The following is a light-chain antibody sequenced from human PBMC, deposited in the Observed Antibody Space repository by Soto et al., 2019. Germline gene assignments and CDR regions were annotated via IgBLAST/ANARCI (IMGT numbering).Light chain of an antibody. J-gene: IGKJ1*01. CDR2: GTS. CDR1: ESVSSNY. CDR3: QQYGSSPWT. Sequence: EIVLTQSPGTLSLSPGEGATLSCRASESVSSNYLAWYQLKPGQAPRLLIYGTSIRAAGIPDRFSGSGSGTDFTLTISRLDPEDFAVYFCQQYGSSPWTFGQGTEVEIK. V-gene: IGKV3-20*01.